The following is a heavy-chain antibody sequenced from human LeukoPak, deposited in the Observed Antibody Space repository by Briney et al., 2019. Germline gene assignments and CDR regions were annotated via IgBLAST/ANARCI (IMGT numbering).Heavy chain of an antibody. CDR3: AKSRLAGTDAFDI. J-gene: IGHJ3*02. Sequence: GGSLRLSCAASGFTFSSYGMHWVRQAPGKGLEWVAVISYDGSNKYCADSVKGRFTISRDNSKNTLYLQMNSLRAEDTAVYYCAKSRLAGTDAFDIWGQGTMVTVSS. CDR2: ISYDGSNK. D-gene: IGHD1-1*01. V-gene: IGHV3-30*18. CDR1: GFTFSSYG.